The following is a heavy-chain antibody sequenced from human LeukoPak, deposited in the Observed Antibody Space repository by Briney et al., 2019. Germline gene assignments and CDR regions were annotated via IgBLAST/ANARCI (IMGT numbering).Heavy chain of an antibody. CDR1: GFTFTNYA. CDR2: INHSGST. Sequence: GSLRLSCAASGFTFTNYAMSWIRQPPGKGLEWIGEINHSGSTNYNPSLKSRVTISVDTSKNQFSLKLSSVTAADTAVYYCARVMVITTASDYWGQGTLVTVSS. CDR3: ARVMVITTASDY. D-gene: IGHD3-22*01. J-gene: IGHJ4*02. V-gene: IGHV4-34*01.